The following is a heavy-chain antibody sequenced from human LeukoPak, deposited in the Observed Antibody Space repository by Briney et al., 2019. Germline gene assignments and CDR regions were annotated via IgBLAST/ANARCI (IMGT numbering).Heavy chain of an antibody. CDR2: INPYSGDT. CDR1: GYTFTGYH. D-gene: IGHD6-13*01. V-gene: IGHV1-2*06. Sequence: ASVKVSCKASGYTFTGYHIHWVRQAPGQGLVWMGRINPYSGDTNFAQKFQGRVTMTRDTSITTAYMDLSSLTPDDTAVYFCARDQGSLTRSWYTGYWGQGTQVTVSS. J-gene: IGHJ4*02. CDR3: ARDQGSLTRSWYTGY.